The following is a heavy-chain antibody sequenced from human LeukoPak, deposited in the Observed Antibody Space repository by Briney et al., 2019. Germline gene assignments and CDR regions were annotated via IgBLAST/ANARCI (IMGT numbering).Heavy chain of an antibody. Sequence: SETLSLTCTVSGGSISSYYWAWIRQPPGKGLEWIGSIYYTGTTYYNPSLKSRVAISVDTSKNHFSLSLSSVTAADTAVYYCATTFLYGDYYFDYWGQGTLVTVSS. D-gene: IGHD4-17*01. CDR2: IYYTGTT. V-gene: IGHV4-39*02. CDR3: ATTFLYGDYYFDY. J-gene: IGHJ4*02. CDR1: GGSISSYY.